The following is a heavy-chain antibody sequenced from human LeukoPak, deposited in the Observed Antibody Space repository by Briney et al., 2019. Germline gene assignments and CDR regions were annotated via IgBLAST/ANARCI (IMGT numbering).Heavy chain of an antibody. Sequence: ASVKVSCKVSGYTLTELSMHWVRQAPGQRLEWMGWINVGNGNTKYSQKFQGRVTITRDTSASTAYMDLSSLRSEDTAVYYCAREIDRDGYNRFFDYWGQGTLVTVSS. CDR2: INVGNGNT. D-gene: IGHD5-24*01. CDR3: AREIDRDGYNRFFDY. V-gene: IGHV1-3*01. J-gene: IGHJ4*02. CDR1: GYTLTELS.